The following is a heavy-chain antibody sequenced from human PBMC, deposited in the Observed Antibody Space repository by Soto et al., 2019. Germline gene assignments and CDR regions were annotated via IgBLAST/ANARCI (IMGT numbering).Heavy chain of an antibody. CDR3: ARVERGTATTVVDAFDI. Sequence: QVQLQQWGAGLLKPSETLSLTCAVFGGSVNSGNYYWSWIRQPPGKGLEWIGEMSHSGGTHFNPSLKSRVTISVDTSMNQFSLKMSSVTAADTALYYCARVERGTATTVVDAFDICGPGTMVTVSS. D-gene: IGHD1-1*01. CDR1: GGSVNSGNYY. V-gene: IGHV4-34*01. J-gene: IGHJ3*02. CDR2: MSHSGGT.